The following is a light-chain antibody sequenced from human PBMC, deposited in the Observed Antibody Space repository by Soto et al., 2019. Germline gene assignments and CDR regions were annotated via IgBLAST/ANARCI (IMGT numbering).Light chain of an antibody. J-gene: IGLJ1*01. CDR2: EVT. CDR3: ISYTGSSTSDV. Sequence: QAVLTQPASVSGSPGQSITISCSGTSSDVGSYSHVAWYQQYPGKTPKLIIYEVTYRPSGVSHRFSASKSGNTASLTISGLQAGDEADYYCISYTGSSTSDVFGTGTKLTVL. V-gene: IGLV2-14*01. CDR1: SSDVGSYSH.